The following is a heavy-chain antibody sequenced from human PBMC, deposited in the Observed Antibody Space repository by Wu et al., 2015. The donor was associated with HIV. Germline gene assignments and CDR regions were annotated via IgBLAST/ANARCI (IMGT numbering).Heavy chain of an antibody. CDR3: AINTDSVATSLYSLGV. J-gene: IGHJ6*02. CDR1: GYTSTGHY. CDR2: INPLFGTT. V-gene: IGHV1-69*05. Sequence: QAKLVQSGAEVKKPGASVKVSCQTSGYTSTGHYTHWVRQAPGQGLEWMGGINPLFGTTKFAQKFQGRLTITTDELRTTGYMELSSLKSEDTAVYYCAINTDSVATSLYSLGVWGQGTVVTVSS. D-gene: IGHD5-12*01.